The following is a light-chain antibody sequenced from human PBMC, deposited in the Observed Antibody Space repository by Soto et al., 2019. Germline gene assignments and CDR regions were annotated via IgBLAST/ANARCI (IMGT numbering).Light chain of an antibody. CDR3: QQRSDWPPT. V-gene: IGKV3-11*01. J-gene: IGKJ4*01. CDR1: HSLGRD. CDR2: GAS. Sequence: EIVLTQSPATLSLSPGERVTLSCRASHSLGRDLAWYQQKPGQAPRLLIYGASTRATGIPARFSGSGSGTDFTVTISSLEPEDFAVYYCQQRSDWPPTFGGGTKVEIK.